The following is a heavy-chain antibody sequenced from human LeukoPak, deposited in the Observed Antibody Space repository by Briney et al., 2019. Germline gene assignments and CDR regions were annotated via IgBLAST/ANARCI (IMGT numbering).Heavy chain of an antibody. J-gene: IGHJ3*02. CDR2: IVHSGNT. V-gene: IGHV4-39*07. CDR1: GASLSSSSYY. D-gene: IGHD6-13*01. Sequence: SETLSLTCTVSGASLSSSSYYWSWIRQPPGKGLEWIGEIVHSGNTKYNPSLKSRVTILVDTSKNQFSLNLTSVTAADTAVYYCARFGSSTWYKGAFGIWGQGTMVTVAS. CDR3: ARFGSSTWYKGAFGI.